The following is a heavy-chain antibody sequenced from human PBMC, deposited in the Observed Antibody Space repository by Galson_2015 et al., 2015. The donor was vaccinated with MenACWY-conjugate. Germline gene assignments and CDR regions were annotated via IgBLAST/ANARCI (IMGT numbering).Heavy chain of an antibody. J-gene: IGHJ5*02. D-gene: IGHD3-3*01. CDR1: GYTFTSYD. V-gene: IGHV1-8*01. CDR2: MDPNSGNT. Sequence: SVKVSCKASGYTFTSYDINWVRQAPGQGLEWMGWMDPNSGNTGFAQKFQGRVTMPRNTSIRKADMELSSLRSEDTAVYYCARGGGYYDFWSGYYRIPWFDPWGQGTLVTVSS. CDR3: ARGGGYYDFWSGYYRIPWFDP.